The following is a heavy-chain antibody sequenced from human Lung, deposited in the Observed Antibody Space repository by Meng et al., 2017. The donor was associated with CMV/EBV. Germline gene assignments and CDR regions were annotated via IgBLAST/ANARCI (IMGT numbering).Heavy chain of an antibody. CDR1: GDSVSSGPYY. D-gene: IGHD3-3*01. V-gene: IGHV4-61*01. Sequence: SETLSLXXTVSGDSVSSGPYYWSWIRQPPGKGLEWIGYLYYSGDTNYNPSLKSRVTMSVDTSKNQFSLKLRSVTAADTAVYYCARLLRGYDSVGWFDPGGQGAXVTVSS. CDR3: ARLLRGYDSVGWFDP. J-gene: IGHJ5*02. CDR2: LYYSGDT.